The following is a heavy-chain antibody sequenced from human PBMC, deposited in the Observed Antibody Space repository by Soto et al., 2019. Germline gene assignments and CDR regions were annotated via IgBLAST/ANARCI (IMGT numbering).Heavy chain of an antibody. J-gene: IGHJ6*02. CDR1: GFTFSDYA. V-gene: IGHV3-23*01. CDR3: ARDRLDYGMDV. CDR2: TSGSGETT. D-gene: IGHD3-9*01. Sequence: GGSLRLSCAASGFTFSDYAVSWVRQAPGKGLEWVASTSGSGETTFYADSVKGRFTISRDNAKNTLNLQMNSLRAEDTAVYYCARDRLDYGMDVWGQGTAVTVSS.